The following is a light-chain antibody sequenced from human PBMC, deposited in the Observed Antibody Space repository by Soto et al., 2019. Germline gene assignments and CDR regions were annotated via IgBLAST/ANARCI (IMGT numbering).Light chain of an antibody. J-gene: IGKJ4*01. CDR1: QSINSN. V-gene: IGKV3-15*01. Sequence: EVVMTQSPVTVSVSPGERVTLSCRASQSINSNLAWYQQKPGQAPGLLIYGVSSRATDIPARFSGSGSGTEFTLTISSLQSEDFAVYYCQHYNNRIASFGGGTKVDIK. CDR3: QHYNNRIAS. CDR2: GVS.